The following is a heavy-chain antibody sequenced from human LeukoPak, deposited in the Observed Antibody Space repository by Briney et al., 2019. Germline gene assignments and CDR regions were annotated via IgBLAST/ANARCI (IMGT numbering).Heavy chain of an antibody. J-gene: IGHJ4*02. Sequence: SVKVSCKAAGGTFSSYAISWARQAPGQGLEWMGGIIPIFGTANYAQKFQGRVTITADESTSTAYMELSSLRSEDTAVYYCATPSTGLFERSFDYWGQGTLVTVSS. CDR3: ATPSTGLFERSFDY. V-gene: IGHV1-69*13. CDR2: IIPIFGTA. CDR1: GGTFSSYA. D-gene: IGHD3-22*01.